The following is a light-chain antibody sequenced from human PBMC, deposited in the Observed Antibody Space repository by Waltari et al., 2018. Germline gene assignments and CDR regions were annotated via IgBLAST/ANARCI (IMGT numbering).Light chain of an antibody. V-gene: IGKV4-1*01. CDR1: QSVLYSSNNKNY. CDR2: WAS. J-gene: IGKJ4*01. CDR3: QQYYSTPLT. Sequence: DIVMTQSPDSLAVSLGERATINCKSSQSVLYSSNNKNYLAWYQQKPGQPPKLLIYWASTGESGVTDRFSGSGSVTDFTLTISSLQAEDVAVYYCQQYYSTPLTFGGGTKVEIK.